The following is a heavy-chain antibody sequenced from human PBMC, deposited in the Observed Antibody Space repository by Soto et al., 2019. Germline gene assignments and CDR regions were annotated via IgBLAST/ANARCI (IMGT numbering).Heavy chain of an antibody. CDR2: IYYSGST. CDR3: ERGASAIDY. V-gene: IGHV4-59*08. CDR1: GGSISSHY. Sequence: SETLSLTCTVSGGSISSHYWSWIRQPPGKGLEWIGYIYYSGSTNHNPSLKSRVTISVDTSKNQFSLKLSSVTAADTAVYYCERGASAIDYWGQGTLVTVSS. D-gene: IGHD6-13*01. J-gene: IGHJ4*02.